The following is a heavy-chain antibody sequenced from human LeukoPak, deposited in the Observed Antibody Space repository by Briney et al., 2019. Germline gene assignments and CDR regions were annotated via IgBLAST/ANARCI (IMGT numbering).Heavy chain of an antibody. CDR3: AKAPVTSCRGAFCYPFDY. CDR2: MSSSDDGR. CDR1: GFSFSSYA. D-gene: IGHD2-15*01. J-gene: IGHJ4*02. Sequence: GESLRLSCATSGFSFSSYAMSWVRQAPGKGLEWVSAMSSSDDGRYYAASVRGRFTISRDTSRSTLYLQMNSLRAEDAAVHYCAKAPVTSCRGAFCYPFDYWGQGTLVTVSS. V-gene: IGHV3-23*01.